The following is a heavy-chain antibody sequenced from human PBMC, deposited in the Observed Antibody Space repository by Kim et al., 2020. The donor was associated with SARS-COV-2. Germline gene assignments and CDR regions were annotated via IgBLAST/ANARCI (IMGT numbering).Heavy chain of an antibody. CDR2: IYYSGST. D-gene: IGHD6-19*01. V-gene: IGHV4-39*01. Sequence: SETLSLTCTVSGGSISSSSYYWGWIRQPPGKGLEWIGSIYYSGSTYYNPSLKSRVTISVDTSKNQFSLKLSSVTAADTAVYYCASCSSGWYGRDDAFDIWGQGTMVTVSS. CDR3: ASCSSGWYGRDDAFDI. CDR1: GGSISSSSYY. J-gene: IGHJ3*02.